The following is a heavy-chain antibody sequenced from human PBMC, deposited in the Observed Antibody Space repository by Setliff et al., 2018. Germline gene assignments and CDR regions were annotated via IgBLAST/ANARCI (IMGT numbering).Heavy chain of an antibody. D-gene: IGHD3-10*01. CDR2: GDCNSGSV. J-gene: IGHJ4*01. V-gene: IGHV1-46*01. CDR3: AREIRNMCYFDS. CDR1: GYTFSDYL. Sequence: GASVKVSCKASGYTFSDYLIHWVRQAPGLRPEWIGRGDCNSGSVHYAQNFQSRVSVTRDPSTTTAFMELSSLRSDDTAIYYCAREIRNMCYFDSWGRGTLVTVSS.